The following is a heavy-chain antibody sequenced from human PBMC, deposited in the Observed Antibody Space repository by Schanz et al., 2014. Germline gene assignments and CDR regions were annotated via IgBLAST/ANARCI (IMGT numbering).Heavy chain of an antibody. V-gene: IGHV3-30*04. CDR1: GFTMITYA. CDR3: IRGDIMVVPVAHF. D-gene: IGHD2-2*01. CDR2: ITYDGSNT. J-gene: IGHJ4*02. Sequence: VQLVESGGGVVQPGRSLRLSCAASGFTMITYAMHWVRQPPGKRLEWVAIITYDGSNTYHADSVKGRFTISRDNSKNTLYLQMNSLRAEDTAVYYCIRGDIMVVPVAHFWGQGILVTVSS.